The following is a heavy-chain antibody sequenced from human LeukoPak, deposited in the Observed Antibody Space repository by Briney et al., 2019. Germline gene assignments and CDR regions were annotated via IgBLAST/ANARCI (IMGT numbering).Heavy chain of an antibody. D-gene: IGHD5-24*01. CDR1: GGTFSSYA. Sequence: SVTVSCKASGGTFSSYAISWVRQAPGQGLEWMGGIIPIFGTANYAQKFQGRVTITTDESTSTAYMELSSLRSEDTAVYYCARGGRDGYPNWFDPWGQGTLVTVSS. CDR3: ARGGRDGYPNWFDP. J-gene: IGHJ5*02. V-gene: IGHV1-69*05. CDR2: IIPIFGTA.